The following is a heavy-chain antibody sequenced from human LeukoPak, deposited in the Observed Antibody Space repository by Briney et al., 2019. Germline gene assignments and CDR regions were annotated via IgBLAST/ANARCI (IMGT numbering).Heavy chain of an antibody. D-gene: IGHD2/OR15-2a*01. CDR2: ISEGADIT. CDR3: AKQNSRGFDY. J-gene: IGHJ4*02. Sequence: GGSLRLSCAASGFNFRYYAMTWVRQAPGKGLECVSGISEGADITYYGGSVKGRFTISRDNSKNTLYLQMNSPRAEDTAVYYCAKQNSRGFDYWGQGTLVTVSS. V-gene: IGHV3-23*01. CDR1: GFNFRYYA.